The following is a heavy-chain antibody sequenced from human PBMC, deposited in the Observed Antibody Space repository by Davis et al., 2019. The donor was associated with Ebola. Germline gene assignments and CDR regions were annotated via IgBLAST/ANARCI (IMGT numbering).Heavy chain of an antibody. CDR1: GYSFTNYD. D-gene: IGHD2-15*01. CDR2: MNPNSANT. CDR3: ARGLWGYCSDGSCYSFDY. Sequence: ASVKVSCKASGYSFTNYDIQWVRQASGQGLEWLGWMNPNSANTGYAQKFQGRVTMTRNTSISTAYMELSSLRSEDTAVYYCARGLWGYCSDGSCYSFDYWGQGTLVTVSS. V-gene: IGHV1-8*01. J-gene: IGHJ4*02.